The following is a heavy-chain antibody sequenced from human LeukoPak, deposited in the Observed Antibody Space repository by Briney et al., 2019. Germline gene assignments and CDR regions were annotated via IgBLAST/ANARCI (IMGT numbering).Heavy chain of an antibody. CDR1: GFTFSSYW. D-gene: IGHD3-9*01. CDR2: INSDGSST. J-gene: IGHJ6*03. V-gene: IGHV3-74*01. Sequence: GGSLRLSCAASGFTFSSYWMHWVRQAPGKGLVWVSRINSDGSSTSYADSVKGRFTISRDNAKNSLYLQMNSLRAEDTAVYYCARAGRYFDWLIYYYYMDVWGKGTTVTVSS. CDR3: ARAGRYFDWLIYYYYMDV.